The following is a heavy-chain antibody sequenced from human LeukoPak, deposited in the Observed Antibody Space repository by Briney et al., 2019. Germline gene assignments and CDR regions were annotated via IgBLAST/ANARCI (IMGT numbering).Heavy chain of an antibody. Sequence: GGSLRLSCAASGFTFSSYNMNWVRHAPGEGLEWVSFISRSSDYIYYAHSVKGRLTISRDKAKNSLYLEMNSLRAEDTAVYYCARDPVYYYDSSGTFFDYWGQGTLVTVSS. D-gene: IGHD3-22*01. CDR3: ARDPVYYYDSSGTFFDY. J-gene: IGHJ4*02. CDR1: GFTFSSYN. V-gene: IGHV3-21*01. CDR2: ISRSSDYI.